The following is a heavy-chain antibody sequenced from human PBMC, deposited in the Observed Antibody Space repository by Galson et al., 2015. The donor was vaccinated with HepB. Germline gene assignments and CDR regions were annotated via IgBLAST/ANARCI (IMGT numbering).Heavy chain of an antibody. J-gene: IGHJ6*02. V-gene: IGHV1-18*01. CDR3: ARTIVGSKVYYGMDV. CDR1: GYNFISYG. D-gene: IGHD2-21*01. Sequence: SVKVSCKASGYNFISYGINWVRQAPGQGLQWLGWISGYNGNINYAQHVQGRVTMTTDTSTNTAYMELRSLRSDDTAIYYCARTIVGSKVYYGMDVWGQGTTVTVSS. CDR2: ISGYNGNI.